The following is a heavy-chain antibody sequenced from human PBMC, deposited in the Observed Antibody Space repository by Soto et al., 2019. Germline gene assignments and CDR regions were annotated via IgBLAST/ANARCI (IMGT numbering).Heavy chain of an antibody. CDR3: ARGFTTVATIEGFDY. CDR1: GATFSGSA. V-gene: IGHV1-69*13. D-gene: IGHD1-1*01. Sequence: SVTVSCKASGATFSGSAFSWVRQAPGQGLEGMGGITPTLGTTNYAQHLQGRVTSTADESTGTSFMELTSQTSADTAVYYCARGFTTVATIEGFDYWGQGTLVTVSS. CDR2: ITPTLGTT. J-gene: IGHJ4*02.